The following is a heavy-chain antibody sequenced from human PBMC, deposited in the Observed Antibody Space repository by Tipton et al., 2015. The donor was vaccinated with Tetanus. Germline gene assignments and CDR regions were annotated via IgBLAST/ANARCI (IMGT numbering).Heavy chain of an antibody. V-gene: IGHV3-73*01. D-gene: IGHD4-17*01. Sequence: GSLRLSCAAFGFIFSGSSIHWVRQASGKGLEWVGRTRDKAHTYATAYAASVTGRFTISRDDSKNTAYLQMNSLKTDDTAVYYCATRLRAGAYGSPLEYWGQGSLVTVSS. CDR3: ATRLRAGAYGSPLEY. J-gene: IGHJ4*02. CDR1: GFIFSGSS. CDR2: TRDKAHTYAT.